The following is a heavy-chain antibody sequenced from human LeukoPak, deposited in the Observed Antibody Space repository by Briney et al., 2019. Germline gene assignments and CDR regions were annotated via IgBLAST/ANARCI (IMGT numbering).Heavy chain of an antibody. CDR3: AREDSSDWYVFDY. CDR2: IIPIFGTA. D-gene: IGHD6-19*01. CDR1: GGTFSSYA. J-gene: IGHJ4*02. Sequence: SAKVSCKASGGTFSSYAISWVRQAPGQGLGWMGGIIPIFGTANYAQKFQGRVTITADESTSTAYMELSSLRSEDTAVYYCAREDSSDWYVFDYWGQGTLVTVSS. V-gene: IGHV1-69*13.